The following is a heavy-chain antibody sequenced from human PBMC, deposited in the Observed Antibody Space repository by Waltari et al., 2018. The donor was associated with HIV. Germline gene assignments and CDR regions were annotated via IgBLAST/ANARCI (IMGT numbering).Heavy chain of an antibody. Sequence: QVQLQESGPGLVKPSETLSLTCTVSGGSFISYHWSWIRQPPGKGLEWIGYIYYTGRTNCNPTLKSRVTISVYTSKNQCSLGLRSVTAADTAVYYCARGLFGVGSNWFDPWGQGILVTVSS. V-gene: IGHV4-59*01. J-gene: IGHJ5*02. CDR3: ARGLFGVGSNWFDP. CDR1: GGSFISYH. CDR2: IYYTGRT. D-gene: IGHD3-3*01.